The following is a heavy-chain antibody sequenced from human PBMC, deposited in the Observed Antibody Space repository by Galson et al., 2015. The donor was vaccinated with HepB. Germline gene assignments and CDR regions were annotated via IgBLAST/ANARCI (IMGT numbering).Heavy chain of an antibody. CDR3: ARRGGGCSSTTCPLGY. Sequence: SLRLSCAASGFNFRFFVMSWVRQAPGKGLEWVSAISGSGGSTYYADSVKGRFTISRDNSKNTLFLQMNSLRAEDTAVYYCARRGGGCSSTTCPLGYWGQGTLVTVSS. CDR1: GFNFRFFV. CDR2: ISGSGGST. V-gene: IGHV3-23*01. D-gene: IGHD2-2*01. J-gene: IGHJ4*02.